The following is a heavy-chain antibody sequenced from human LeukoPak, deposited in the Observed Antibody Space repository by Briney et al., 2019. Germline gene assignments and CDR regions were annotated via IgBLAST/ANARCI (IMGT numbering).Heavy chain of an antibody. D-gene: IGHD6-19*01. V-gene: IGHV1-18*01. CDR2: ISAYNGNT. Sequence: AASVKVSCKASGYTFTSNGISWVRQAPGQGLEWMGWISAYNGNTNYAQKLQGRVTITRNTSISTAYMELSSLRSEDTAVYYCARVGAGSQWLVHYYYYYYMDVWGKGTTVTVSS. CDR3: ARVGAGSQWLVHYYYYYYMDV. J-gene: IGHJ6*03. CDR1: GYTFTSNG.